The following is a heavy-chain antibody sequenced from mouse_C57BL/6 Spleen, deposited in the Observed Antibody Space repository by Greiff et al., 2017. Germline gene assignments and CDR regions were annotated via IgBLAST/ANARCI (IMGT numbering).Heavy chain of an antibody. CDR3: AREGYDGYPYYYAMDY. J-gene: IGHJ4*01. D-gene: IGHD2-3*01. CDR1: GYSITSGYY. V-gene: IGHV3-6*01. Sequence: EVQLQESGPGLVKPSQSLSLTCSVTGYSITSGYYWNWIRQFPGNKLEWMGYISYDGSNNYNPSLKNRISITRDTSKNQFFLKLSSVTTEDTATYYCAREGYDGYPYYYAMDYWGQGTSVTVSS. CDR2: ISYDGSN.